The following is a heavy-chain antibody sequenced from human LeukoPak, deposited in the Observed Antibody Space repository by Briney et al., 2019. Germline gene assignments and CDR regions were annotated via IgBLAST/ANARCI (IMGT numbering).Heavy chain of an antibody. CDR3: AKRPSDYGDYVTYFDY. Sequence: GGSLRLSCEASGFSFISYGMHWVRQAPGKGLEWVGVISDDGRNKKYADSVKGRFTISRDNSKDTLYLQMNSLRDEDTAVYYCAKRPSDYGDYVTYFDYWGQGTLVTVSS. D-gene: IGHD4-17*01. J-gene: IGHJ4*02. CDR2: ISDDGRNK. CDR1: GFSFISYG. V-gene: IGHV3-30*18.